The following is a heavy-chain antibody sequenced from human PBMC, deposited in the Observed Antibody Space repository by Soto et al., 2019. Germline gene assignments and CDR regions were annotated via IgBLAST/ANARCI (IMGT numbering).Heavy chain of an antibody. CDR2: IYHGGTT. CDR3: AKAYVMVVAGSTFDY. Sequence: LSLPFTVSGYSISSGSYWGWIRQPPGKGPEWIASIYHGGTTFYNPSLKSRVTVSVDKSNNQFSLKLRSVTAADTAVYYCAKAYVMVVAGSTFDYWGHGTRVTVS. V-gene: IGHV4-38-2*02. CDR1: GYSISSGSY. D-gene: IGHD6-19*01. J-gene: IGHJ4*01.